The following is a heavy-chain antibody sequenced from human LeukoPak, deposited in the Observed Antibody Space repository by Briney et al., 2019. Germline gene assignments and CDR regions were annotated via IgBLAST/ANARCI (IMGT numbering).Heavy chain of an antibody. D-gene: IGHD3-3*01. Sequence: GASVKVSCKASGYTFTGYYMHWVRQAPGQGLEWMGWINPNSGDTNYAQKFQGRVTMTRDTSISTAYMELSRLRSDDTAVYYCVPFGVVTSTTYMDVWGKGTTVTVSS. V-gene: IGHV1-2*02. CDR2: INPNSGDT. CDR1: GYTFTGYY. J-gene: IGHJ6*03. CDR3: VPFGVVTSTTYMDV.